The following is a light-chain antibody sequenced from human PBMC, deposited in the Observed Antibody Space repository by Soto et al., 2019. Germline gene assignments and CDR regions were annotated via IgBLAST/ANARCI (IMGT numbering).Light chain of an antibody. V-gene: IGLV2-8*01. CDR2: EVS. CDR3: SSYAGSNNVI. J-gene: IGLJ2*01. Sequence: QSVLTQPPSASGSPGQSVTISCTGTSSDVGGYNSVSWFQQHPGKAPKLMIYEVSKRPSGVPDRFSGSKSGNTASLTVSGLQAEDEADYYCSSYAGSNNVIFGGGTKVTVL. CDR1: SSDVGGYNS.